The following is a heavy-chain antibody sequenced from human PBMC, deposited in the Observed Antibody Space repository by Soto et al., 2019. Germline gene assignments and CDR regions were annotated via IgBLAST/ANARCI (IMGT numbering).Heavy chain of an antibody. CDR2: IHPSGVNT. Sequence: GGSLRLSCAASGFPFDGYGMTWVRQAPGKGLQWVATIHPSGVNTHYADSVKGRFTISRDNSKNTLYLQMNSLRAEDTAVYYCAKDPSPGFAACWGQGTLVTVSS. J-gene: IGHJ4*02. V-gene: IGHV3-23*01. D-gene: IGHD3-9*01. CDR1: GFPFDGYG. CDR3: AKDPSPGFAAC.